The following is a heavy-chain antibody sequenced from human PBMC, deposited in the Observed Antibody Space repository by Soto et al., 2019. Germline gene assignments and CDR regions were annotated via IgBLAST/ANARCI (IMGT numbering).Heavy chain of an antibody. CDR3: ASGGSSNWPDF. CDR2: INANSGGT. D-gene: IGHD6-13*01. Sequence: QVQLVQSGAEVKKPGASVKVSRKASGYTFSDYYMHWVRQAPGQGLEWMGWINANSGGTNYPQKFQGRVTMTRDTSISTAYMELSSLRSDDTAVYYCASGGSSNWPDFWGQGTLVTVSS. V-gene: IGHV1-2*02. J-gene: IGHJ4*02. CDR1: GYTFSDYY.